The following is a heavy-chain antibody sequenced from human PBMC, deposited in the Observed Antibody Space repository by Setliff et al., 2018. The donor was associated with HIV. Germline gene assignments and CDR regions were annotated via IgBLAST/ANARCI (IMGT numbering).Heavy chain of an antibody. V-gene: IGHV2-5*08. CDR2: IYWDDDY. D-gene: IGHD2-2*01. J-gene: IGHJ4*02. Sequence: LSLTCAVSGGSISSSNWWSWVRQPPGKGLEWLALIYWDDDYRYSPSLMSRLTITKDTSKNQVVLTMTNMDPVDTATYFCALSPGNCSPTSCPFDYWGQGTLVTVSS. CDR1: GGSISSSNW. CDR3: ALSPGNCSPTSCPFDY.